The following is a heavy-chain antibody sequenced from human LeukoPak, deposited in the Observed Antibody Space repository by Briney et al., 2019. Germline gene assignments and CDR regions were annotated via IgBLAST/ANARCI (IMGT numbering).Heavy chain of an antibody. CDR3: ARDVTLLWFGESLGDY. J-gene: IGHJ4*02. D-gene: IGHD3-10*01. CDR1: GGSISSYY. Sequence: SETLSLTCTVSGGSISSYYWSWIRQPPGKGLEWIGYIYYSGSTNYNPSLKSRVTISVDTSKNQFSLKLSSVTAADTAVYYCARDVTLLWFGESLGDYWGQGTLVTVSS. CDR2: IYYSGST. V-gene: IGHV4-59*12.